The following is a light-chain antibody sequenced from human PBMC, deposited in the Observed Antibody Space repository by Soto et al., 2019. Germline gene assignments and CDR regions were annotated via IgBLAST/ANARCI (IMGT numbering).Light chain of an antibody. J-gene: IGLJ1*01. CDR1: ALPKQY. CDR2: KTN. Sequence: SYELTQPPSVSVSPGQMARITCSGDALPKQYAYWYQQKPGQAPVLLIYKTNERTSGIPERFSGSSSGTTVTLTISGVQAEDEADYYCQSADKSGTYVFGTGTKVTVL. V-gene: IGLV3-25*03. CDR3: QSADKSGTYV.